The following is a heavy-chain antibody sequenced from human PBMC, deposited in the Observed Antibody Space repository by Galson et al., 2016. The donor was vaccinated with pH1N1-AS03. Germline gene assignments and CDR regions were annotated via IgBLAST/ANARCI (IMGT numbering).Heavy chain of an antibody. Sequence: SVKVSCKASGHTFTRNSVHRLRQAPGQRLEWLGWISTDYGKTAYSQKFQGRVTITKDTSASTAYMELISLQSEDTAVYYCARSDSFDIWGQGTMVTVSS. CDR2: ISTDYGKT. CDR1: GHTFTRNS. J-gene: IGHJ3*02. V-gene: IGHV1-3*04. CDR3: ARSDSFDI. D-gene: IGHD1-14*01.